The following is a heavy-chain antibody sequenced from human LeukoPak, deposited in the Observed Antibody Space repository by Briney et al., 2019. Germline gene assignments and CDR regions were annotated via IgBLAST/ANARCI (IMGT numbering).Heavy chain of an antibody. J-gene: IGHJ5*02. CDR1: GGTFSSYS. Sequence: GASVKVSCKASGGTFSSYSISWVRQAPGHGLEWMGGIIPIFGTANYAQKFQGRVTITADESTSTAYMELSSLRSEDTAVYYCAVTYYDYVWGNRNWFDPWGQGTLVTVSS. D-gene: IGHD3-16*01. CDR3: AVTYYDYVWGNRNWFDP. CDR2: IIPIFGTA. V-gene: IGHV1-69*01.